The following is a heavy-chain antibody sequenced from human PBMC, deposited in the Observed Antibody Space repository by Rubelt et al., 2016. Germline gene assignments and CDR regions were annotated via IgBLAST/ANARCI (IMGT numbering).Heavy chain of an antibody. D-gene: IGHD3-22*01. CDR2: ISSSSSYI. CDR3: AKWSLDYDSRGYLYFVDY. J-gene: IGHJ4*02. V-gene: IGHV3-21*01. Sequence: EVQLLESGGGLVKPGGSLRLSCPASGFTFSSYSMNWVRQAPGKGLEWVSSISSSSSYIYYADSVKGRFTISRENAKNSLYLQMNRLRAEDTSVYYCAKWSLDYDSRGYLYFVDYWGQGILVTVAP. CDR1: GFTFSSYS.